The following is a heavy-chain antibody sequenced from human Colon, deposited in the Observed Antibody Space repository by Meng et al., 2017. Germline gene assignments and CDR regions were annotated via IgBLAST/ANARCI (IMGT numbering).Heavy chain of an antibody. CDR1: GVTFNNCA. V-gene: IGHV1-69*01. D-gene: IGHD1-1*01. CDR3: ARERVATTAVDF. Sequence: VQRVQSGAEVGRPGSSVKLSCKASGVTFNNCAFNWVRQAPGQGLEWMGEIIPIFGKTNYAQKFQGRVTITADGSTNTSFMELSSLISEDSAVYYCARERVATTAVDFWGLGTLVTVSS. CDR2: IIPIFGKT. J-gene: IGHJ4*02.